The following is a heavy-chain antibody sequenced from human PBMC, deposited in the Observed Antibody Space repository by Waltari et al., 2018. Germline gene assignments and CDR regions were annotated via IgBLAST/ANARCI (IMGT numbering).Heavy chain of an antibody. D-gene: IGHD3-3*01. J-gene: IGHJ4*02. Sequence: QVQLQQWGAGLLKPSETLSLTCAVYGGSFSGYYWSWIRQPPGKGLEWIGEINHSGSTNYNPSLKSRVTISVDTSKNQFSLKLSSVTAADTAVYYCARGKYYDFWSGYPAFDYWGQGTLVTVSS. CDR1: GGSFSGYY. CDR2: INHSGST. V-gene: IGHV4-34*01. CDR3: ARGKYYDFWSGYPAFDY.